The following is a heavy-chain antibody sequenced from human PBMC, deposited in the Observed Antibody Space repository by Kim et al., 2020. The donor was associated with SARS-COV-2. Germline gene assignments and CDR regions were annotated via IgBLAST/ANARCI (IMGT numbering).Heavy chain of an antibody. Sequence: GGSLRLSCAASGFTFSGYGMHWVRQAPGKGLEWVAVISYDGVNKYYADSVKGRSTISRDNSKNMLYLQMNSLRAEDTAVYYCAKDLKFTAHPVYYYYGMDVWGQGTTVTVS. J-gene: IGHJ6*02. V-gene: IGHV3-30*18. CDR1: GFTFSGYG. CDR2: ISYDGVNK. CDR3: AKDLKFTAHPVYYYYGMDV.